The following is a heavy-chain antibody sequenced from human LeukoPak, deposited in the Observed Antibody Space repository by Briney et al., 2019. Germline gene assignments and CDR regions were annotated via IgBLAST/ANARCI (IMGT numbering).Heavy chain of an antibody. D-gene: IGHD1-26*01. V-gene: IGHV4-59*11. CDR3: ARYSGSRSIDY. Sequence: PSETLSLTCTVSGGPISSHYWSWIRQPPGKGLEWIGYIYYSGSTNYNPSLKSRVTISVDTSKNQFSLKLSSVTAADTAVYYCARYSGSRSIDYWGQGTLVTVSS. CDR1: GGPISSHY. J-gene: IGHJ4*02. CDR2: IYYSGST.